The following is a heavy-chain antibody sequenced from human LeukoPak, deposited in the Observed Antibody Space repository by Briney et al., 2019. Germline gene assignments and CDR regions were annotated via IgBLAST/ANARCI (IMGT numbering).Heavy chain of an antibody. CDR3: ARVSEEWLPHGTPYFDY. Sequence: GGSLRLSCAASGFTFSSYWMHWVRQAPGKGLVWVSRINTDGSSTSYADSVKGRFTVSRDNAKNTLYLQMNSLRAEDTAVYYCARVSEEWLPHGTPYFDYWGQGTLVTVSS. CDR1: GFTFSSYW. V-gene: IGHV3-74*01. D-gene: IGHD3-3*01. CDR2: INTDGSST. J-gene: IGHJ4*02.